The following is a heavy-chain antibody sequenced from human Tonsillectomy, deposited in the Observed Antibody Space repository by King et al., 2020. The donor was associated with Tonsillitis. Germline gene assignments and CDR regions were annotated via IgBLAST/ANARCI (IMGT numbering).Heavy chain of an antibody. D-gene: IGHD4-17*01. CDR3: AKLATVTTFFATDAFDI. J-gene: IGHJ3*02. Sequence: VQLVESGGGVVQPGRSLRLSCAASGFTFSSYGMHWVRQAPGKGLEWVAVISYDGSNKYYADSVKGRFTISRDNSKNTLYLQMNSLRAEDTAVYYCAKLATVTTFFATDAFDIWGQGTMVTVSS. CDR2: ISYDGSNK. CDR1: GFTFSSYG. V-gene: IGHV3-30*18.